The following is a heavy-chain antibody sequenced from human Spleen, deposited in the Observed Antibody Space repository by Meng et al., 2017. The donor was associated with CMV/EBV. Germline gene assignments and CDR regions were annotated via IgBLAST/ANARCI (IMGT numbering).Heavy chain of an antibody. J-gene: IGHJ5*02. CDR1: A. V-gene: IGHV1-69*05. CDR3: AREWGRYCSSTSCYTGMRHWFDP. Sequence: AVSWVRQAPGQELGWMGGIIPVFGAANYAQKFQGRVAITTGESTSTAYMELSSLRSEDTAVYYCAREWGRYCSSTSCYTGMRHWFDPWGQGTLVTVSS. CDR2: IIPVFGAA. D-gene: IGHD2-2*02.